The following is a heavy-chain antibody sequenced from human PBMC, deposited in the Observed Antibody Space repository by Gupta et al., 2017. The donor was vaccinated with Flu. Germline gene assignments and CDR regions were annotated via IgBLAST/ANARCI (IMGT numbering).Heavy chain of an antibody. D-gene: IGHD4-11*01. J-gene: IGHJ4*02. CDR1: GFTFSNYD. V-gene: IGHV3-13*01. CDR2: IGTAADT. CDR3: VRGVGADYTAWGYFDY. Sequence: EVQLVESGGGLVQPGGSLRLSCAVSGFTFSNYDMHWVRQTTGKGLEWVSGIGTAADTFYPGSVKGRFTISRENAKNSLYLQIDTLGAGDTAVYYCVRGVGADYTAWGYFDYWGQGTLVTVSS.